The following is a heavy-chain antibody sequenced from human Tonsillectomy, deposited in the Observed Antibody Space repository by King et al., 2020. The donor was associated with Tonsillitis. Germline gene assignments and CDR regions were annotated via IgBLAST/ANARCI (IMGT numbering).Heavy chain of an antibody. J-gene: IGHJ4*02. D-gene: IGHD5-12*01. CDR2: IYHSGST. CDR1: GYSISSGYY. Sequence: QLQESGPGLVKPSETLSLTCGVSGYSISSGYYWGWIRQPPGKGLEWIGSIYHSGSTYYNPSLKSRVSISVDTSKNQFSLKLSSVTAADTAVYYCARVGNIVTTISFDYWGQGTLVTVSS. V-gene: IGHV4-38-2*01. CDR3: ARVGNIVTTISFDY.